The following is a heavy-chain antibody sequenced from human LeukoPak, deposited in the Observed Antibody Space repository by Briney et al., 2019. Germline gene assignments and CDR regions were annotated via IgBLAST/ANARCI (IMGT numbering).Heavy chain of an antibody. Sequence: PGRSLRLSCAASGFTFSSYAMHWVRQAPGKGLEWVAVISYDGSNKYYADSVKGRFTISRDNSKNTLYLQMNSLRAEDTAVYYCAKKRVITTPTAIDWYFDLWGRGTLLTVSS. CDR1: GFTFSSYA. D-gene: IGHD1/OR15-1a*01. J-gene: IGHJ2*01. V-gene: IGHV3-30-3*02. CDR2: ISYDGSNK. CDR3: AKKRVITTPTAIDWYFDL.